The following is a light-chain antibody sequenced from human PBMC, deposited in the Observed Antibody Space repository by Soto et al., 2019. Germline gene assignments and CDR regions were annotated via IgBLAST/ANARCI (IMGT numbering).Light chain of an antibody. J-gene: IGLJ1*01. CDR3: ISYTSNRVYV. Sequence: QSVLAQPASVSGSPGQSITISCTGTNSDVGGYDYVSWYQHHPGKAPKLMIYGVRNLPSGVSHRFSGSKSGNTASLTISGLQAEDEADYYCISYTSNRVYVFGTGTKVTVL. V-gene: IGLV2-14*01. CDR1: NSDVGGYDY. CDR2: GVR.